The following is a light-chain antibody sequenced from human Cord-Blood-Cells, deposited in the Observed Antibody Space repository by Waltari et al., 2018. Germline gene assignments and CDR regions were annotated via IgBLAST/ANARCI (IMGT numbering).Light chain of an antibody. V-gene: IGKV1-5*03. CDR3: QQYNSYLT. Sequence: DIQMTQSPSTLSASVGDRVTITCRASQRISSWLAWYQQKPGKVPKLLIYKASSLERGVPSRFSGSGSGTEFTLTISSLQPDDFATYYCQQYNSYLTFGGGTKVEIK. CDR1: QRISSW. J-gene: IGKJ4*01. CDR2: KAS.